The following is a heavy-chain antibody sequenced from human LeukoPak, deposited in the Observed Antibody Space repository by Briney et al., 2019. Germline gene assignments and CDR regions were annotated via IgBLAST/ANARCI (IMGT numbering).Heavy chain of an antibody. D-gene: IGHD6-19*01. J-gene: IGHJ4*02. CDR2: IKQDGSEK. CDR3: ARDFLIAVAETDGFDY. V-gene: IGHV3-7*01. Sequence: GSLRLSCAASGFTFSSYAMSWVRQAPGKGLEWVANIKQDGSEKYYVDSVKGRFTISRDNAKNSLYLQMNSLRAEDTAVYYCARDFLIAVAETDGFDYWGQGTLVTVSS. CDR1: GFTFSSYA.